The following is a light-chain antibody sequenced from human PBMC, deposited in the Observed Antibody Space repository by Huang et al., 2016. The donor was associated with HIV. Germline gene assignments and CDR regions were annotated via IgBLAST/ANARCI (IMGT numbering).Light chain of an antibody. J-gene: IGKJ4*01. CDR2: DAS. CDR3: QQRSNWPPLT. V-gene: IGKV3-11*01. CDR1: QSVSSY. Sequence: EIVLTQSPATLSLSPGERATLSCRASQSVSSYLSWYQQRPGQAPRLRIYDASNRATGSPARLGGSGSGTDFTLTISSLEPEDFAVYCCQQRSNWPPLTFGGGTKVEIK.